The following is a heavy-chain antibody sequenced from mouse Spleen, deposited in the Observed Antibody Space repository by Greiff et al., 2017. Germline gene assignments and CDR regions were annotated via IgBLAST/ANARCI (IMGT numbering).Heavy chain of an antibody. D-gene: IGHD2-1*01. CDR1: GFTFSSYY. V-gene: IGHV5-12-1*01. CDR3: AREDGNYWYFDV. Sequence: EVQVVESGGGLVKLGGSLKLSCVASGFTFSSYYMSWVRQTPEKRLEWVATISSGGGSTYYPDSVKGRFTISRDNAKNTLYLQMSSLNSEDTAVYYCAREDGNYWYFDVWGAGTTVTVSS. CDR2: ISSGGGST. J-gene: IGHJ1*01.